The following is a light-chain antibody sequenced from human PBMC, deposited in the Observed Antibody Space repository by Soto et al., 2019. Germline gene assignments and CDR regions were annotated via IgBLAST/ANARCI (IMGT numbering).Light chain of an antibody. CDR1: HYISNY. J-gene: IGKJ2*01. V-gene: IGKV1-39*01. CDR2: GAS. CDR3: QQVYSFPHT. Sequence: DIQMTQSPSSLSASVGDVVTITCRASHYISNYLNWYQQKPGKVPEVLIYGASSLQGGVPSRFTGSGYGTDFTLTISSLQPEDSSSYYCQQVYSFPHTFGQGTKVEV.